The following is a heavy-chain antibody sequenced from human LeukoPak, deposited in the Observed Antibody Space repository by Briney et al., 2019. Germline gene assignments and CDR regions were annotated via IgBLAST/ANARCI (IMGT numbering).Heavy chain of an antibody. D-gene: IGHD6-19*01. V-gene: IGHV3-13*01. CDR1: GFTFSSYD. CDR2: IGTAGDT. CDR3: ARDTPLRGSGSLYGMDV. J-gene: IGHJ6*02. Sequence: GGSLRLSCAASGFTFSSYDMHWVRQATGKGLEWVSAIGTAGDTYYPGSVKGRFTISRENAKNSLYLQMNSLRAGDTAVYYCARDTPLRGSGSLYGMDVWGHGTTVTVSS.